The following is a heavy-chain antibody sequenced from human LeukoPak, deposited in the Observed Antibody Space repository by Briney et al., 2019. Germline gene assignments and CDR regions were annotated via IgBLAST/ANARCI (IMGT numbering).Heavy chain of an antibody. CDR1: SGSFSGYY. J-gene: IGHJ4*02. D-gene: IGHD6-19*01. CDR2: INHSGST. Sequence: PSETLSLTCAVYSGSFSGYYWSWIRQSPGKGLEWIGEINHSGSTNYNPSLKSRLTISVDTSKNQFSLKLRSVTAADTAVYFCARTSVAGTKNFDYWGQGTLVTVSS. CDR3: ARTSVAGTKNFDY. V-gene: IGHV4-34*01.